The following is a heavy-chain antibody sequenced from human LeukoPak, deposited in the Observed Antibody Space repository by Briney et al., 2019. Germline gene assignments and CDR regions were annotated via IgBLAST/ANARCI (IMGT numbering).Heavy chain of an antibody. V-gene: IGHV1-46*01. CDR3: ARAGYYDSSGYYDY. J-gene: IGHJ4*02. Sequence: GGSLRLSCAASGFTFSSYGMHWVRQAPGQGLEWMGIINPSGGSTSYAQKFQGRVTMTRDTSTSTVYMELSSLRSEDTAVYYCARAGYYDSSGYYDYWGQGTLVTVSS. CDR1: GFTFSSYG. D-gene: IGHD3-22*01. CDR2: INPSGGST.